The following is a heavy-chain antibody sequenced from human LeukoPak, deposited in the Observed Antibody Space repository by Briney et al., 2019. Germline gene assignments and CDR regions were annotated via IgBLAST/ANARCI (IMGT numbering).Heavy chain of an antibody. Sequence: PSETLSLTCAVYGGSFSVYYWIWIRQPPGKGLEWIGYIYYSGSTNYNPSLKSRVTISVDTSKNRFSLELSSVTAADTAVYYCARDLPYYYDSSGYYYSAVSDYWGQGTLVTVSS. CDR2: IYYSGST. D-gene: IGHD3-22*01. CDR1: GGSFSVYY. J-gene: IGHJ4*02. V-gene: IGHV4-59*01. CDR3: ARDLPYYYDSSGYYYSAVSDY.